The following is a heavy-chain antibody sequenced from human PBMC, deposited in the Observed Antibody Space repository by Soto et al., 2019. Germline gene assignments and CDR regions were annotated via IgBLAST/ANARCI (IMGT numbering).Heavy chain of an antibody. J-gene: IGHJ6*02. CDR1: GFTFSSYA. V-gene: IGHV3-23*01. CDR2: ISGSGSST. Sequence: GGSLRLSCAASGFTFSSYAMSWVRQAPGKGLEWVSAISGSGSSTYYADSVKGRFTISRDNSKNTMYLQMNSLRAEDTAVYYCANPLPSPLLAAAYGMDVWGQGTTVTVSS. D-gene: IGHD6-13*01. CDR3: ANPLPSPLLAAAYGMDV.